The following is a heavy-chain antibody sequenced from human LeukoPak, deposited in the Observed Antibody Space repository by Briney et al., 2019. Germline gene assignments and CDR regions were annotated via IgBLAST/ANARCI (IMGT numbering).Heavy chain of an antibody. CDR3: ARESEWFSFDY. Sequence: SETLSLTCAVFGGSFSSNYWSWIRQPPGKGLEWIGYIYYSGSTNYNPSLKSRVTISVDTSKNQVSLKLSSVTAADTAVYYCARESEWFSFDYWGQGTLVTVSS. D-gene: IGHD3-3*01. V-gene: IGHV4-59*01. J-gene: IGHJ4*02. CDR1: GGSFSSNY. CDR2: IYYSGST.